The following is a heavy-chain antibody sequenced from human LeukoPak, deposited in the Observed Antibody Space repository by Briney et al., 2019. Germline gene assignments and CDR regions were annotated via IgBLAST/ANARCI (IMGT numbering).Heavy chain of an antibody. CDR3: ARERWLHHDLDY. J-gene: IGHJ4*02. V-gene: IGHV3-21*01. CDR1: GFTFSSYS. Sequence: PGGSLRLSCAASGFTFSSYSMNWVRQAPGKGLEWVSSISSSSSYIYYADSVKGRFTISRDNAKNSLYLQMNSLRAEDTAVYYCARERWLHHDLDYWGQGTLVTVSS. D-gene: IGHD5-24*01. CDR2: ISSSSSYI.